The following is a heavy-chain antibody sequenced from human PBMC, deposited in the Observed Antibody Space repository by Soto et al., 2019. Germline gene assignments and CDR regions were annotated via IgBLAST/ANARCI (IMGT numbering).Heavy chain of an antibody. J-gene: IGHJ5*02. V-gene: IGHV3-23*01. CDR3: AKGTAASRGGNWFDP. D-gene: IGHD2-15*01. Sequence: HPGGSLRLSCAASGFTFSSYAMSWVRQAPGKGLEWVSAISGSGGSTYYADSVKGRFTISRDNSKNTLYLQMNSLRAEDTAVYYCAKGTAASRGGNWFDPWGQGTLVTVSS. CDR2: ISGSGGST. CDR1: GFTFSSYA.